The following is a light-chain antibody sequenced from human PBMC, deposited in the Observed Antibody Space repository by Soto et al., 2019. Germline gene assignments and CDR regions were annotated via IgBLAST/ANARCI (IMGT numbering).Light chain of an antibody. V-gene: IGKV3-11*01. CDR2: DAS. CDR3: QQRSNWPWT. J-gene: IGKJ1*01. CDR1: QSVSSY. Sequence: EIVLTQSPATLSLSPGERATLSCRASQSVSSYLAWYQQEPGQAPRLLIYDASNRATGIPSRFSGSGSATEFTLTISSLEPEDFEVYYCQQRSNWPWTFGQGTKVHIK.